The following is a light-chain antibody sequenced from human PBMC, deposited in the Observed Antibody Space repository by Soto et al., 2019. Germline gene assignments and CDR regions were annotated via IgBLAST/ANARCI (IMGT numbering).Light chain of an antibody. CDR2: GAS. CDR3: QQYTNWPLI. V-gene: IGKV3-15*01. CDR1: QSVSSSY. Sequence: EIVLTHSPGTLSLSPGSRANLSCRASQSVSSSYLAWYQQKPGQSPRLLIYGASTRATGIPARLSGSGSGTELTLTISSLQSADFAVYYCQQYTNWPLIFGQGTRLEIK. J-gene: IGKJ5*01.